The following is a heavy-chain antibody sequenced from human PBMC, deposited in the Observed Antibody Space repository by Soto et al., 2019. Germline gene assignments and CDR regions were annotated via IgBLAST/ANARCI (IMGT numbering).Heavy chain of an antibody. J-gene: IGHJ5*02. V-gene: IGHV1-46*03. CDR3: ARVYPSDTRYGYVGNNWFDP. CDR1: GYTFTSYY. Sequence: QVQLVQSGAEVKKPGASVKVSCKASGYTFTSYYMHWVRQAPGQGLEWMGIINPSGGSTSYAQKCQGRVTMTTDTSTSTVYMELSSLRSEDTAVYYCARVYPSDTRYGYVGNNWFDPWGQGTLVTVSS. CDR2: INPSGGST. D-gene: IGHD5-18*01.